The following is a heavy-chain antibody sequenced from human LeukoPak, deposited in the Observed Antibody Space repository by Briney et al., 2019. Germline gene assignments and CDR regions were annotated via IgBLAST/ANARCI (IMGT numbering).Heavy chain of an antibody. J-gene: IGHJ4*02. CDR1: GFTFTSYS. CDR2: ISSSSSYI. V-gene: IGHV3-21*01. CDR3: ARYSGRYYTHNYFDY. Sequence: PGGSLRLSCAASGFTFTSYSMNWVRQAPGKGLEWVSSISSSSSYIYYADSVKGRFTISRDNAKNSLYLQMNSLRAEDTAVYYCARYSGRYYTHNYFDYWGQGTLVTVSS. D-gene: IGHD1-26*01.